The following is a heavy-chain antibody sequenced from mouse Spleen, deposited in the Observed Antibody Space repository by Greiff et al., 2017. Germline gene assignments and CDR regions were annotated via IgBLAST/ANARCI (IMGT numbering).Heavy chain of an antibody. D-gene: IGHD1-1*01. Sequence: EVQLVESGGGLVQPGGSLKLSCATSGFTFSDYYMYWVRQTPEKRLEWVAYISNGGGSTYYPDTVKGRFTISRDNAKNTLYLQMSRLKSEDTAMYYCARPLTTVVARNWFAYWGQGTLVTVSA. CDR1: GFTFSDYY. CDR3: ARPLTTVVARNWFAY. CDR2: ISNGGGST. V-gene: IGHV5-12*02. J-gene: IGHJ3*01.